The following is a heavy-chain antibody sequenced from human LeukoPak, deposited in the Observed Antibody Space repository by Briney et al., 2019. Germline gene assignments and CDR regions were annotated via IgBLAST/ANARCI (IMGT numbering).Heavy chain of an antibody. V-gene: IGHV3-23*01. CDR1: GFTFSSHA. D-gene: IGHD3/OR15-3a*01. Sequence: GGSLRLSCAASGFTFSSHAMNWVRQAPGKGLEWVSAISSSGTVTYYADSMKGRFTISRDNSKNTVYLQMNSLRADDTAVYYRAKVPRNSWTFFDYWRQGTLVTVSS. J-gene: IGHJ4*02. CDR2: ISSSGTVT. CDR3: AKVPRNSWTFFDY.